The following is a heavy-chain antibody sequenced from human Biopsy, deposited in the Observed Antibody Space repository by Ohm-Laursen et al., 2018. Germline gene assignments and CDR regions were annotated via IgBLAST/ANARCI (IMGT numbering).Heavy chain of an antibody. Sequence: SVKVSCNASGGAFTNYAINWVRQAPGHGLEWMGGIITVSETAGYAERFQGRVTITADVTTTTAYMDLSGLRSEDTAVYYCVAYPSSGFFENNDDFAMDVWGQGTTVTVSS. CDR3: VAYPSSGFFENNDDFAMDV. J-gene: IGHJ6*02. V-gene: IGHV1-69*13. CDR2: IITVSETA. D-gene: IGHD6-19*01. CDR1: GGAFTNYA.